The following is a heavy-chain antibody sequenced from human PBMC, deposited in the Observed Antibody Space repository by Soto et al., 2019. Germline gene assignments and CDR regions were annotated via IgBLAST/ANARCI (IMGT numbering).Heavy chain of an antibody. J-gene: IGHJ4*02. CDR3: ARGPNPYFFDY. CDR1: GYTFSSYA. CDR2: INAGNGNT. Sequence: QVQLVQSGAEVKKLGASVKVSCKASGYTFSSYAMHWMRQAPGQRLEWMGWINAGNGNTKYSQKFQGRVTITRDTSASTAYMELSSLRSEDTAVYSCARGPNPYFFDYWGQGTLVTVSS. V-gene: IGHV1-3*01.